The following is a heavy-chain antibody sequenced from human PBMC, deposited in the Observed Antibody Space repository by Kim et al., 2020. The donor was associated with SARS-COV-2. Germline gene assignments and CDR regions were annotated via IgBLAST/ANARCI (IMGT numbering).Heavy chain of an antibody. Sequence: GGSLRLSCAASGFTFSSYGMHWVRQAPGKGMEWVAVIWYDGSNKYYADSVKGRFTISRDNSKNTLYLQRNSMRVEDTAVYYCERDKDSSSWRTYYYYYFGVDVGGSGTTVTVSS. CDR2: IWYDGSNK. J-gene: IGHJ6*04. CDR1: GFTFSSYG. D-gene: IGHD6-13*01. CDR3: ERDKDSSSWRTYYYYYFGVDV. V-gene: IGHV3-33*01.